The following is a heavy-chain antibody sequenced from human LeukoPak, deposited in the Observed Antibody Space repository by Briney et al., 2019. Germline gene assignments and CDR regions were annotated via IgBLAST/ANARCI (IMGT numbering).Heavy chain of an antibody. CDR3: ARVDSYGYNFDY. J-gene: IGHJ4*02. V-gene: IGHV4-59*01. D-gene: IGHD5-18*01. CDR1: GGSISSYY. CDR2: IYYSGST. Sequence: SETLSLTCTVSGGSISSYYWSWIRKPPGKGLEWIGYIYYSGSTNYNPSLKSRVTISVDTSKNQFSLKLSSVTAADTAVYYCARVDSYGYNFDYWGQGTLVTVSS.